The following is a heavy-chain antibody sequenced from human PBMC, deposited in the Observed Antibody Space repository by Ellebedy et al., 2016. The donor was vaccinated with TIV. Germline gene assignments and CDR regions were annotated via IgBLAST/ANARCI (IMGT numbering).Heavy chain of an antibody. CDR1: GGSFSGYY. J-gene: IGHJ4*02. CDR3: ARGLTDVGGFGELPTSSADY. V-gene: IGHV4-34*01. Sequence: SETLSLXCAVYGGSFSGYYWSWIRQPPGKGLEWIGEINHSGSTNYNPSLKSRVTISVDTSKNQFSLKLSSVTAADTAVYYCARGLTDVGGFGELPTSSADYWGQGTLVTVSS. D-gene: IGHD3-10*01. CDR2: INHSGST.